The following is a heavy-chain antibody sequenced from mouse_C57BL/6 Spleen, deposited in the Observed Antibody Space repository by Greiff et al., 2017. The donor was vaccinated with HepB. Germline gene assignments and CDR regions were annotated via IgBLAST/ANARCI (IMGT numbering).Heavy chain of an antibody. D-gene: IGHD1-1*01. V-gene: IGHV1-18*01. CDR1: GYTFTDYN. Sequence: VQLQQSGPELVKPGASVKIPCKASGYTFTDYNMDWVKQSHGQSLEWIGDINPNNGGTIYNQKFKGKATLTVDKSSSTAYMELRSLTSEDTAVYYCAILRYQLRGYFDYWGQGTTLTVSS. J-gene: IGHJ2*01. CDR2: INPNNGGT. CDR3: AILRYQLRGYFDY.